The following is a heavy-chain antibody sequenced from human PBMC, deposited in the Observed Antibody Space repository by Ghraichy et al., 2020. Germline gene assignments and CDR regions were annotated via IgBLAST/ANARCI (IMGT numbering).Heavy chain of an antibody. Sequence: SETLSLTCAVSGGSMSDYNWHWIRQSPGKGLEWIGYVLYSGTITYNPSLNSRVTISLDTSQNQVSLKLRSVTAADSAVYYCARNMGPFYYAMDVWGQGTTVTVSS. CDR3: ARNMGPFYYAMDV. D-gene: IGHD1-26*01. J-gene: IGHJ6*02. CDR1: GGSMSDYN. V-gene: IGHV4-59*01. CDR2: VLYSGTI.